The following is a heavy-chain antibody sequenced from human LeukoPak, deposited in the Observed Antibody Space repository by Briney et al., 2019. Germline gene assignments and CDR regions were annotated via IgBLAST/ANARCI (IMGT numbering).Heavy chain of an antibody. CDR2: ISYDGTDK. D-gene: IGHD2-8*02. V-gene: IGHV3-30*18. J-gene: IGHJ4*02. Sequence: GGSLRLSCAASGFTFSVYGMYWVRQPPGKGLEWVALISYDGTDKYHVDSVKGRFTISRDNSNNTLYLQMNSLRAEDTAVYYCAKDLLTLGGSLVPNWGQGTLVTVSS. CDR1: GFTFSVYG. CDR3: AKDLLTLGGSLVPN.